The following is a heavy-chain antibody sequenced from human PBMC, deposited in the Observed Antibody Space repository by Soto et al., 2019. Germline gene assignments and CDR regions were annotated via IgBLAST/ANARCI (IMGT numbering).Heavy chain of an antibody. V-gene: IGHV3-23*01. CDR3: ARDPNGDWLGDFDF. Sequence: EVQLLEPGGGLVQPGGSLRLSCAASEFTFSSYFMTWVRQAPGKGLDWVSSISGNGGRTYYADSVKGRFTISRDNSKNTLYLQMNSLRAEDTAVYYCARDPNGDWLGDFDFWGQKTMVTVSS. D-gene: IGHD4-17*01. CDR2: ISGNGGRT. CDR1: EFTFSSYF. J-gene: IGHJ3*01.